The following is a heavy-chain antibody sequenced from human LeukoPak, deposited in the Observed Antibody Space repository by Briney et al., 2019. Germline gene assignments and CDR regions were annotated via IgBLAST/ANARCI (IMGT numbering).Heavy chain of an antibody. CDR2: ISYDGSNK. J-gene: IGHJ5*02. V-gene: IGHV3-30-3*01. CDR3: ARSRLQWLVSNSFDP. Sequence: PGRSLRLSCAASGFTLSSHAMYGVRHAPGKGLEWVVLISYDGSNKYYADSVKVRFTITRDNSKNTLYLQINSLRAEDTAVYYCARSRLQWLVSNSFDPWGQGTLVTVSS. D-gene: IGHD6-19*01. CDR1: GFTLSSHA.